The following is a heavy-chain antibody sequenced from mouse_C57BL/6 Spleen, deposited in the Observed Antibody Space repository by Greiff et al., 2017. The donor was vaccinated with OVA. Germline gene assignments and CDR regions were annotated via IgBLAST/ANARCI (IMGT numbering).Heavy chain of an antibody. J-gene: IGHJ2*01. CDR1: GYSITSGYY. CDR2: ISYDGSN. D-gene: IGHD2-1*01. Sequence: EVKLVESGPGLVKPSQSLSLTCSVTGYSITSGYYWNWIRQFPGNKLEWMGYISYDGSNNYNPSLKNRISITRDTSKNQFFLKLNSVTTEDTATYYCAEGNYGDYLDYWGQGTTLTVSS. CDR3: AEGNYGDYLDY. V-gene: IGHV3-6*01.